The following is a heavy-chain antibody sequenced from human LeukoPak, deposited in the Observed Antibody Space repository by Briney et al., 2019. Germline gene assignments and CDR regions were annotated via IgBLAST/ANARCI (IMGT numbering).Heavy chain of an antibody. D-gene: IGHD6-19*01. CDR3: ARDGSSGWYWVDY. Sequence: GGSLRLSCAASGFTFSSYGMHWVRQAPGKGLEWVAVIWYDGSNKYYADSVKGRFTISRDNSKNTLYLQMYSLRAEDTAVYYCARDGSSGWYWVDYWGQGTLVTVSS. CDR2: IWYDGSNK. V-gene: IGHV3-33*01. CDR1: GFTFSSYG. J-gene: IGHJ4*02.